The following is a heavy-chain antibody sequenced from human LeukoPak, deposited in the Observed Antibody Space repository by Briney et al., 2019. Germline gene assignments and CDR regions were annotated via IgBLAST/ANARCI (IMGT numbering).Heavy chain of an antibody. CDR1: GFTFSSYA. CDR3: ARTLYYYDSSGIPAGYFDY. CDR2: ISYDGSNK. Sequence: GGSLRLSCAASGFTFSSYAMHWVRQAPGKGLEWVAVISYDGSNKYYADSVKGRFTISRDNSKNTLYLQMNSLRAEDTAVYYCARTLYYYDSSGIPAGYFDYWGQGTLVTVSS. J-gene: IGHJ4*02. D-gene: IGHD3-22*01. V-gene: IGHV3-30*04.